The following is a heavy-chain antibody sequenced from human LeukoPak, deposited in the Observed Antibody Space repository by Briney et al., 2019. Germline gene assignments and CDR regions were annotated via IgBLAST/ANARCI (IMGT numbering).Heavy chain of an antibody. V-gene: IGHV3-64*01. D-gene: IGHD3/OR15-3a*01. J-gene: IGHJ4*02. Sequence: PGRTLRLSCAASGFSFITYAMHWVRQAPGAGLEYVSAISSNGGSTYYANSVKGRFTISRDNSKNKLYLQMGSLRAEDMSVYYCARVSVGPDFDYWGQGTLVTVSS. CDR2: ISSNGGST. CDR1: GFSFITYA. CDR3: ARVSVGPDFDY.